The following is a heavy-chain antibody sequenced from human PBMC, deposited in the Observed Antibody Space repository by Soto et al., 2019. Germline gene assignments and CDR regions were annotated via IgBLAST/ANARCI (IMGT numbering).Heavy chain of an antibody. D-gene: IGHD6-19*01. CDR1: GVTVRIYW. Sequence: PAGSLRLSCAASGVTVRIYWVHVFCQAPGKGLVWVSRINSDGSSTSYADSVKGRFTISRDNAKNTLYLQMNSLRAEDTAVYYCARDYSSEKKFDYWGQGTLVTVSS. J-gene: IGHJ4*02. V-gene: IGHV3-74*01. CDR2: INSDGSST. CDR3: ARDYSSEKKFDY.